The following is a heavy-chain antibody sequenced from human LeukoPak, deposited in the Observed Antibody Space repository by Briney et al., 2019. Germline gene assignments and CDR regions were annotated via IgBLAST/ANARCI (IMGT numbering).Heavy chain of an antibody. CDR2: IYYSGST. CDR1: GGSISNYY. D-gene: IGHD3-9*01. CDR3: ARVSGDYDFLTGYSPAHFDY. Sequence: PSETLSLTCTVSGGSISNYYWSWIRQPPGKGLEWIGYIYYSGSTNYKPSLKSRVTISVDTSKNQSSLQLSSVTAADTAVYYCARVSGDYDFLTGYSPAHFDYWGQGTLVSVSS. J-gene: IGHJ4*02. V-gene: IGHV4-59*01.